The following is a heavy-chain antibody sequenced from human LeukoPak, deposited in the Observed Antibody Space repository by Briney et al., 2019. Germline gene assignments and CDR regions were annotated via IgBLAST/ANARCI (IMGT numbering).Heavy chain of an antibody. CDR2: IYYSGST. D-gene: IGHD6-13*01. Sequence: SETLSLTCAVSGGSISSYYWSWIRQPPGKGLEWIGYIYYSGSTNYNPSLKSRVTISVDTSKNQFSLKLSSVTAADTAVYYCARVYYSNSYDYWYFDLWGRGTLVTVSS. V-gene: IGHV4-59*01. CDR3: ARVYYSNSYDYWYFDL. CDR1: GGSISSYY. J-gene: IGHJ2*01.